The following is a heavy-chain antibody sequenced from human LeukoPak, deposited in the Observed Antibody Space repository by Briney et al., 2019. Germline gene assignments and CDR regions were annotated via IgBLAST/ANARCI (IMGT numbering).Heavy chain of an antibody. CDR1: GFTVSSNY. J-gene: IGHJ4*02. CDR2: IYSGGST. Sequence: GGSLRLSCAASGFTVSSNYMSWVRQAPGKGLEWVSVIYSGGSTYYADSVKGRFTISRDNSKNTLYLQMNSLRAEDTALYYCAKDNLLTGCNLDYWGQGTRITVSS. D-gene: IGHD3-9*01. V-gene: IGHV3-66*01. CDR3: AKDNLLTGCNLDY.